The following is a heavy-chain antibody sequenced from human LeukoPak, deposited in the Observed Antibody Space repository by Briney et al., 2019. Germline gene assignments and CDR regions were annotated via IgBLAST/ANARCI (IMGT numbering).Heavy chain of an antibody. J-gene: IGHJ4*02. CDR3: ARDCIGCHGFDF. CDR1: GYSFINYG. D-gene: IGHD2-15*01. CDR2: VSAYADNT. Sequence: GASVKVSCKTSGYSFINYGITWVRQAPGQGLEWMGWVSAYADNTIYVQKFQGRVSMTTDTSTNTAYMELRSLRPDDTAVYYCARDCIGCHGFDFWGQGTLVTVSS. V-gene: IGHV1-18*01.